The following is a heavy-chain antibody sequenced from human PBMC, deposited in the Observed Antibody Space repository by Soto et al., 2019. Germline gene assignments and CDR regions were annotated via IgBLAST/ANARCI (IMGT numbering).Heavy chain of an antibody. D-gene: IGHD1-26*01. Sequence: QVQLMQSGAEVKKPGSSVKVSCKASGGTFSTSAISWVRQDPGEGLEWVGGIMPVFATPDYAQKFQARVTISAGESTTTAYLEPTSLTPDATAVYYCARDRDRQQIGGSYYYIVDVWGQGTAITVSS. CDR2: IMPVFATP. CDR3: ARDRDRQQIGGSYYYIVDV. V-gene: IGHV1-69*12. J-gene: IGHJ6*01. CDR1: GGTFSTSA.